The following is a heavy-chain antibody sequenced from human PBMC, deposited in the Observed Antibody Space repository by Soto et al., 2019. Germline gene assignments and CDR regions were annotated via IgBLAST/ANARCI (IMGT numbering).Heavy chain of an antibody. V-gene: IGHV2-5*02. CDR3: AHFSMIVVSEYFQH. CDR1: GFSLTTSGVG. J-gene: IGHJ1*01. D-gene: IGHD3-22*01. Sequence: QITLKESGPTLVKPTQTLTLTCTFSGFSLTTSGVGVGWIRQPPGKALEWLALIYWDDDKRYSPSLKSRLTITKDTSKNQVIRTMTNTDPVDTATYYCAHFSMIVVSEYFQHWGQGTLVTVSS. CDR2: IYWDDDK.